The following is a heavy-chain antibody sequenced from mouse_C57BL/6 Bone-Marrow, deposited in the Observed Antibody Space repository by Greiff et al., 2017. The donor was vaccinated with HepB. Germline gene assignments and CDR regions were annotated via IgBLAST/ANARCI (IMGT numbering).Heavy chain of an antibody. V-gene: IGHV1-52*01. CDR3: ARGGWLPHYDAMDY. D-gene: IGHD2-3*01. J-gene: IGHJ4*01. CDR2: IDPSDSET. CDR1: GSTFTSSW. Sequence: QVQLQQPGAELVRPGSSVKLSCTASGSTFTSSWMHWVKQRPIQGLEWIGNIDPSDSETHYNQKFKDKATLTVDTSSSTAYMQLSSLTSEDSAVYYCARGGWLPHYDAMDYWGQGTSVTVSS.